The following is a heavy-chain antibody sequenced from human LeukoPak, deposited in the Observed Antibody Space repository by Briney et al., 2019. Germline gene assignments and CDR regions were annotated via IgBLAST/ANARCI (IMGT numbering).Heavy chain of an antibody. J-gene: IGHJ4*02. Sequence: KPSETLSLTCTVSGGSISSYYWSWIRQPPGKGLEWIGYIHYRGSTNYNPSLKSRVTISIDTSKNQFSLKLTSVTAADTAVYYCASGMVARFDYWGQGTLVTVSS. CDR2: IHYRGST. V-gene: IGHV4-59*08. D-gene: IGHD5-12*01. CDR1: GGSISSYY. CDR3: ASGMVARFDY.